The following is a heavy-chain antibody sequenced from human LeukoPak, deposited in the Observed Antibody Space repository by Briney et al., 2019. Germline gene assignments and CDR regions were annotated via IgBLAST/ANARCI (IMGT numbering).Heavy chain of an antibody. CDR2: ISYDGSNK. Sequence: GRSLRLSCAASGFTFSSYGMHWVRQAPGKGLEWVAVISYDGSNKYYADSVKGRFTISRDNSKNTLYLQMNSPRAEDTAVYYCAKDRDILTGFDYWGQGTLVTVSS. V-gene: IGHV3-30*18. D-gene: IGHD3-9*01. CDR3: AKDRDILTGFDY. J-gene: IGHJ4*02. CDR1: GFTFSSYG.